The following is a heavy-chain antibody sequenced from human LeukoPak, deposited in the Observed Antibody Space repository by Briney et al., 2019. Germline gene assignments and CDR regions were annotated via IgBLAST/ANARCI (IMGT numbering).Heavy chain of an antibody. CDR1: GFTFTSSA. D-gene: IGHD3-22*01. V-gene: IGHV1-58*01. CDR2: IVVGSGNT. Sequence: EASVKVSCKASGFTFTSSAVQWVRQARGQRLEWIGWIVVGSGNTNYAQKFQERVTITRDMSTSTAYMELSSLRSEDTAVYYCAAGGHYYDSSGYPTWGQGTLVTVSS. CDR3: AAGGHYYDSSGYPT. J-gene: IGHJ4*02.